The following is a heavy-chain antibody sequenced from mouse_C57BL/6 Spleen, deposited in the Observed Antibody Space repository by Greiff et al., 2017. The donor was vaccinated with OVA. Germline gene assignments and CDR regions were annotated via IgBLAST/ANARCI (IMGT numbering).Heavy chain of an antibody. CDR1: GYTFTSYR. J-gene: IGHJ2*01. CDR3: ARGIPDFDY. V-gene: IGHV1-61*01. Sequence: QVQLQQPGAELVRPGSSVKLSCKASGYTFTSYRMDWVKQRPGQGLEWIGNIYPSDSETHYNQKFKDKATLTVDKSSSTAYMQLSSLTSEDSAVYYCARGIPDFDYWGQGTTLTVSS. CDR2: IYPSDSET.